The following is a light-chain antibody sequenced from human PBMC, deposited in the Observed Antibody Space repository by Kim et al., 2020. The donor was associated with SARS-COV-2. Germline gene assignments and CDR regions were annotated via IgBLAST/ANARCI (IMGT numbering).Light chain of an antibody. CDR2: KGS. V-gene: IGKV2-30*01. CDR3: MQGTHWPFT. Sequence: PASISCRSRQSLVYCDGNIYLNWFHPRPGQSPRRLIYKGSNRDSGVPGRFSGSGSGTDFTLQISRVEAEDVGVYYCMQGTHWPFTFGPGTKVDIK. CDR1: QSLVYCDGNIY. J-gene: IGKJ3*01.